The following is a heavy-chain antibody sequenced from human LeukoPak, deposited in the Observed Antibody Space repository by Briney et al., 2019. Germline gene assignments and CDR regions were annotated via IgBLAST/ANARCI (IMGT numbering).Heavy chain of an antibody. D-gene: IGHD3-22*01. CDR2: IYYSGST. J-gene: IGHJ3*02. Sequence: SETLSLTCTVSGGSISSYYWSWIRQPPGKGLEWIGYIYYSGSTNYNPSLKSRVTISVDTSKNQFSLKLSSVTAADTAVYYCARDYYDSSGYSPGDAFDIWGQGAMVTVSS. V-gene: IGHV4-59*12. CDR1: GGSISSYY. CDR3: ARDYYDSSGYSPGDAFDI.